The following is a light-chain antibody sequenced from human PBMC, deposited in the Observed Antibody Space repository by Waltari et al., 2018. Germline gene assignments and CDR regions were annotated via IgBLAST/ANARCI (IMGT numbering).Light chain of an antibody. CDR3: QQHNSHPWT. J-gene: IGKJ1*01. CDR1: QTISSY. Sequence: DIQMTQSPSSLYASVGDRVTITCRASQTISSYLAWYQQKPGKGPKLLIYDVASLESGVPSRFSGSGSGTEFTLTISNLRPEDFATYYCQQHNSHPWTFGQGTKVEIK. CDR2: DVA. V-gene: IGKV1-17*03.